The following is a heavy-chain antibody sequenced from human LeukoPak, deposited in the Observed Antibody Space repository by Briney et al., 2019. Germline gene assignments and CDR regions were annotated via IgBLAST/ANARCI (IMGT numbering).Heavy chain of an antibody. CDR1: GGSISGYY. CDR3: ARVSTIFGVDYYYYMDG. CDR2: IYYSGST. Sequence: SETLSLTCTVSGGSISGYYWSWIRQPPGKGLEWSGYIYYSGSTNYNPSLKSRVTISVDTSKNQFSLKLSSGTAADTAVYYCARVSTIFGVDYYYYMDGWGKGTTVTVYS. J-gene: IGHJ6*03. D-gene: IGHD3-3*01. V-gene: IGHV4-59*01.